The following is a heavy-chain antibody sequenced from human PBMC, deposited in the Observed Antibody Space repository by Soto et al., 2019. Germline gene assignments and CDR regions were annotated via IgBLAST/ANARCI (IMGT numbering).Heavy chain of an antibody. D-gene: IGHD2-2*01. CDR3: AREPGDIVVVPAAIGTYYYYGMDV. CDR1: GYTFTSYY. CDR2: INPSGGST. Sequence: GASVKVSCKASGYTFTSYYMHWVRQAPGQGLEWMGIINPSGGSTSYAQKFQGRVTMTRDTSTSTVYMELSSLRSEDTAVYYCAREPGDIVVVPAAIGTYYYYGMDVWGQGTTVTVSS. V-gene: IGHV1-46*01. J-gene: IGHJ6*02.